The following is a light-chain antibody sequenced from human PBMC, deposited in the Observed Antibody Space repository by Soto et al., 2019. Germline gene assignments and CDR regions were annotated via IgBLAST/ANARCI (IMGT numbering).Light chain of an antibody. CDR2: VEGSGSY. CDR3: ETWDSNTRV. Sequence: QSVLTQSSSASASLGSSVKLTCTLRSGHSSYIIAWHQQQAGKAPRYLMKVEGSGSYNKGSGVPDRFSGSSSGADRYLTISILQFEDEADYYCETWDSNTRVFGGGTKVTVL. CDR1: SGHSSYI. J-gene: IGLJ3*02. V-gene: IGLV4-60*02.